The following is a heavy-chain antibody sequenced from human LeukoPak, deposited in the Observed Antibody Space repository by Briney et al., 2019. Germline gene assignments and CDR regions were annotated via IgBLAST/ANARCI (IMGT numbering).Heavy chain of an antibody. Sequence: SETLSLTCTVSGGSISSSSYYWGWIRQPPGKGLEWIGSIYYSGSTYYNPSLKSRVTISVDTSKNQFSLKLSSVTAADTAVYYCARGIQLWLPFDYWGQGTLVTVSS. V-gene: IGHV4-39*07. CDR1: GGSISSSSYY. CDR3: ARGIQLWLPFDY. CDR2: IYYSGST. J-gene: IGHJ4*02. D-gene: IGHD5-18*01.